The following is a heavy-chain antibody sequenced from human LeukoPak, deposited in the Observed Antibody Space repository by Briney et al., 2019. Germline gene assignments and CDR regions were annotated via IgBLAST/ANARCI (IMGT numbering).Heavy chain of an antibody. D-gene: IGHD3-16*01. CDR2: TKEDGSEK. Sequence: PGGSLRLSCAASGFTFSSYSMSWVRQAPGKGLEWVANTKEDGSEKYYVDSVKGRFTISRDNAKNSLYLQMNSLRAEDTAVYYCAKGAYYYDYWGQGTLVTVSS. V-gene: IGHV3-7*01. CDR3: AKGAYYYDY. J-gene: IGHJ4*02. CDR1: GFTFSSYS.